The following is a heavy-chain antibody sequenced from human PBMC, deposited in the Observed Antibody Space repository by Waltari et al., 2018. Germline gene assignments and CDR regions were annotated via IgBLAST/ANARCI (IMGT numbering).Heavy chain of an antibody. CDR1: GFTFSTYW. CDR2: IKQDGSTK. V-gene: IGHV3-7*01. D-gene: IGHD5-12*01. Sequence: EVQLVESGGGLVQPGGSLRLSCAASGFTFSTYWMGWVRQAPGTGLGWVANIKQDGSTKYYVDSVKGRFTISRDNAKNSLYLQMNSLRAEDTAVYYCGRDRGWRQHDYWGQGTLVTVSS. CDR3: GRDRGWRQHDY. J-gene: IGHJ4*02.